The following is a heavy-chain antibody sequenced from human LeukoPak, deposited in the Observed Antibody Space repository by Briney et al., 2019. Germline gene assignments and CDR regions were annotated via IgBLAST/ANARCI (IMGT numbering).Heavy chain of an antibody. CDR1: GFTFSSYA. V-gene: IGHV3-23*01. Sequence: PGGSLRLSCAASGFTFSSYAMSWVRQAPGKGLEWVSAISGSGGSTYYADSVKGRFTISRDNSKNTLYLQMNSLRAEDTAVYYCAKDLFGKQWLVPNYYGMDVWGQGTTVTVSS. CDR3: AKDLFGKQWLVPNYYGMDV. D-gene: IGHD6-19*01. J-gene: IGHJ6*02. CDR2: ISGSGGST.